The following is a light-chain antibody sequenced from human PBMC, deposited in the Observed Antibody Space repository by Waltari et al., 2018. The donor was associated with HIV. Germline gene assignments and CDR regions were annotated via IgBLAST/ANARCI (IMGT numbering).Light chain of an antibody. CDR2: DDV. Sequence: SYVLTQAPPLSVAPGQTATISCGNIGRNSVRWYRQKPGRAPLLVVLDDVDRSSGIPARFSGARSGERATLTIRGVEAGDEADYYCQVWDRSYKEAVFGGGT. CDR3: QVWDRSYKEAV. V-gene: IGLV3-21*02. CDR1: NIGRNS. J-gene: IGLJ2*01.